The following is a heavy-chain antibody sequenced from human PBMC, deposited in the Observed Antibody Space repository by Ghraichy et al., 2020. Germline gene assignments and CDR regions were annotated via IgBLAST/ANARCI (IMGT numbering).Heavy chain of an antibody. CDR1: GFTFSSYS. V-gene: IGHV3-48*02. Sequence: GGSLRLSCAASGFTFSSYSMNWVRHAPGKGLEWVSYISSSSSTIYYADSVKGRFTISRDNAKNSLYLQMNSLRDEDTAVYYCARDHSARYYDSSGYSGSDYWGQGTLVTVSS. CDR2: ISSSSSTI. D-gene: IGHD3-22*01. J-gene: IGHJ4*02. CDR3: ARDHSARYYDSSGYSGSDY.